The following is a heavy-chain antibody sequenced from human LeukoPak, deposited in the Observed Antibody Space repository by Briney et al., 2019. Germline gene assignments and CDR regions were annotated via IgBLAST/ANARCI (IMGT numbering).Heavy chain of an antibody. D-gene: IGHD5-18*01. CDR3: ARGHVDTAMDDY. J-gene: IGHJ4*02. V-gene: IGHV1-2*05. CDR2: INPNSGGT. Sequence: ASVKVSCKASGYTFTGYYMHWVRQAPGQGLEWMGRINPNSGGTNYAQKFQGRVTMTRDTSISTAYMELSRLRSDDTGVYYCARGHVDTAMDDYWGQGTLVTVSS. CDR1: GYTFTGYY.